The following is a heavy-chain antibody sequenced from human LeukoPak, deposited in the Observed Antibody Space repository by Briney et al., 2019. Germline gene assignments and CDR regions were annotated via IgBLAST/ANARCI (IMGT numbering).Heavy chain of an antibody. CDR2: ISYDGSNK. J-gene: IGHJ3*02. CDR1: GFTFSSYA. V-gene: IGHV3-30-3*01. D-gene: IGHD3-9*01. Sequence: GGSLRLSCAASGFTFSSYAMHWVRQAPGKGLEWVAVISYDGSNKYYADSVKGRFTISRDNSKNTLYLQMNSLRAEDTAVYYCARDRLDYDILGAPNDAFDIWGQGTMVTVSS. CDR3: ARDRLDYDILGAPNDAFDI.